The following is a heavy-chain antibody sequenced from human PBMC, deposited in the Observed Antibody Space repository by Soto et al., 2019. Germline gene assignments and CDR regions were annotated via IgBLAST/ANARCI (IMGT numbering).Heavy chain of an antibody. V-gene: IGHV6-1*01. D-gene: IGHD3-10*01. Sequence: SQTLSLTCVIAGDSVSSNSAAWNWIRQSPSRGLEWLGRTYYRSKWYNDYAVSVKSRITINPDTSKNQFSLQLNSVTPEDTAVYYCARGAXTMVRGVIIYYYYGMDVWGQGTTVTVSS. CDR1: GDSVSSNSAA. J-gene: IGHJ6*02. CDR2: TYYRSKWYN. CDR3: ARGAXTMVRGVIIYYYYGMDV.